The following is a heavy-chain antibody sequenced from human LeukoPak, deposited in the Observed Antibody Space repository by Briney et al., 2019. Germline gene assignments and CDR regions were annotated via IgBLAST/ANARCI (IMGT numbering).Heavy chain of an antibody. D-gene: IGHD2-15*01. CDR1: GFTFSTYA. V-gene: IGHV3-23*01. CDR3: AIVNGGYCSGGRCSDY. J-gene: IGHJ4*02. Sequence: GGSLRLSCAASGFTFSTYAMSWVRQAPWKGLEWVSAISGSGSSTHYADSVKGRFTISRDNSKNTLYLQMNSLRAEDTAVYYCAIVNGGYCSGGRCSDYWGQGTQVTVSS. CDR2: ISGSGSST.